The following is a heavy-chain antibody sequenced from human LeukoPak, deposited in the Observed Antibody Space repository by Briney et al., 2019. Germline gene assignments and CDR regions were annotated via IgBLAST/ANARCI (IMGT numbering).Heavy chain of an antibody. Sequence: PGGSLRLSCAASGFTFSSYGMHWVRQAPGKGLGWVAVISYDGSNKYYADSVKGRFTISRDNSKNTLYLQMNSLRAEDTAVYYCAKDKYNIAAAGRSYYYYGMDVWGQGTTVTVSS. CDR2: ISYDGSNK. CDR1: GFTFSSYG. J-gene: IGHJ6*02. D-gene: IGHD6-13*01. V-gene: IGHV3-30*18. CDR3: AKDKYNIAAAGRSYYYYGMDV.